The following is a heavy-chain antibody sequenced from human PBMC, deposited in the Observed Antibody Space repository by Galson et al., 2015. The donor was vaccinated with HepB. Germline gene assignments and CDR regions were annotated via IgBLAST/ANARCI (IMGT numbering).Heavy chain of an antibody. J-gene: IGHJ4*02. CDR2: ISGSGGST. CDR1: GFTFSSYA. CDR3: AKDVGQVVLYGSGSYYPGVNLIFDY. Sequence: SLRLSCAASGFTFSSYAMSWVRQAPGKGLEWVSAISGSGGSTYYADSVKGRFTISRDNSKNTLYLQMNSLRAEDTAVYYCAKDVGQVVLYGSGSYYPGVNLIFDYWGQGTLVTVSS. V-gene: IGHV3-23*01. D-gene: IGHD3-10*01.